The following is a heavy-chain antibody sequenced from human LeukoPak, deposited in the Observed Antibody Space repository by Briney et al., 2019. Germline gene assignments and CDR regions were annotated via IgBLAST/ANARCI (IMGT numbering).Heavy chain of an antibody. Sequence: SETLSLTCTVSGGSISSYYWSWIRQPPGKGLEWIGEINHSGSTNYNPSLKSRVTISVDTSKNQFSLKLSSVTAADTAVYYCARQYSSSWYPETWGQGTLVTVSS. D-gene: IGHD6-13*01. V-gene: IGHV4-34*01. CDR2: INHSGST. J-gene: IGHJ5*02. CDR1: GGSISSYY. CDR3: ARQYSSSWYPET.